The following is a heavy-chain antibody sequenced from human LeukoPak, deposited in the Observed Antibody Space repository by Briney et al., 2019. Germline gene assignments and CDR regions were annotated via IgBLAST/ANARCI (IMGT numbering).Heavy chain of an antibody. CDR1: GGSFSGYY. CDR3: ARGVRIAARPNWFDP. D-gene: IGHD6-6*01. J-gene: IGHJ5*02. CDR2: INHSGST. V-gene: IGHV4-34*01. Sequence: PSETLSLTCAVYGGSFSGYYWSWIRQPPGKGLEWVGEINHSGSTNYNPSLKNRVTISVDTSKNQFSLKLSSVTAADTAGYYCARGVRIAARPNWFDPWGQGTLVTVSS.